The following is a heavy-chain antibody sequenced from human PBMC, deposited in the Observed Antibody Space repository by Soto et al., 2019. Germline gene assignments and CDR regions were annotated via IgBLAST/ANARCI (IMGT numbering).Heavy chain of an antibody. D-gene: IGHD6-13*01. V-gene: IGHV4-39*01. CDR1: GGSISSSSYY. J-gene: IGHJ6*02. CDR3: ARSLAAAYLVYYYYGMDV. Sequence: SETLSLTCTVSGGSISSSSYYWGWIRQPPGKGLEWIGSIYYSGSTYYNPSLKSRVTISVDTSKNQFSLKLSSVTAADTAVYYCARSLAAAYLVYYYYGMDVWAQGTTVTVSS. CDR2: IYYSGST.